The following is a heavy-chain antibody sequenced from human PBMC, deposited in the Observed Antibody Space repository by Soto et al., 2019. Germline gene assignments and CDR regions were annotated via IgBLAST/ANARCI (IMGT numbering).Heavy chain of an antibody. J-gene: IGHJ5*02. V-gene: IGHV4-30-4*01. CDR1: GGSISSGDYY. CDR3: AGGRGAARPGWFDP. Sequence: SETLSLTCTVSGGSISSGDYYWSWIRQPPGKGLEWIGYIYYSGSTYYNPALKSRVTISVDTAKNQFSLKLSSVTAADTAVYYCAGGRGAARPGWFDPWGQGTLVTVSS. D-gene: IGHD6-6*01. CDR2: IYYSGST.